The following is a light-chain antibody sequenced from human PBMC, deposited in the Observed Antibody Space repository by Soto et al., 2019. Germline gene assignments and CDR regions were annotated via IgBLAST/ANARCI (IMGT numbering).Light chain of an antibody. CDR3: QHYNNWPVT. CDR1: QSVSSN. J-gene: IGKJ2*01. CDR2: GAS. V-gene: IGKV3-15*01. Sequence: EIVMTQSPATLSVSPGERAPLSCRASQSVSSNLAWYQQKPGQAPRLLIYGASIRATGIPARFSGSGSGTAFTLTISSLQSEDFAVYVWQHYNNWPVTFGQGTKLEI.